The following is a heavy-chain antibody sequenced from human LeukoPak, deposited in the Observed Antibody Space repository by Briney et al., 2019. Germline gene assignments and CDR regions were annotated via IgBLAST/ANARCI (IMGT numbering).Heavy chain of an antibody. J-gene: IGHJ4*02. V-gene: IGHV4-4*07. CDR3: AKGPYGAGSYGVDY. CDR2: IDNSGLT. Sequence: SETLSLTCTVSGGSMSTYYWSWIRQPAGKGPEWIGRIDNSGLTNYNPSLKSRVTMSVDTSKNHFSLKMSSVTAADTAVYYCAKGPYGAGSYGVDYWGQGTLVTVSS. CDR1: GGSMSTYY. D-gene: IGHD3-10*01.